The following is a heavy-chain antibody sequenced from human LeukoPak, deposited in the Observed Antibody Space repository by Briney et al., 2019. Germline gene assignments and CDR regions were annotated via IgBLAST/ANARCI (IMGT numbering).Heavy chain of an antibody. CDR2: ISSSSSYI. D-gene: IGHD5/OR15-5a*01. V-gene: IGHV3-21*01. J-gene: IGHJ4*02. CDR3: ARGVRSKPLFDY. Sequence: GGSLRLSCAASGFTFSSYSMNWVRQAPGKGLEWVSSISSSSSYIYYADSVKGRFTISRDNAKNSLYLQMNSLRAEDTAVYYCARGVRSKPLFDYWGQGTLVTVSS. CDR1: GFTFSSYS.